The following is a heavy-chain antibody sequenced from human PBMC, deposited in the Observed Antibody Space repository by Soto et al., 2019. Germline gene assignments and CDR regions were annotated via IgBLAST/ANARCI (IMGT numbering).Heavy chain of an antibody. D-gene: IGHD6-19*01. J-gene: IGHJ4*02. CDR3: ARVGSGWYPFDY. V-gene: IGHV3-74*01. CDR1: GFTFSSYW. Sequence: EAQLVESGGGLVQPGGSLRLSCAASGFTFSSYWMHWVRQAPGKGLVWVSRIKTDGSITSYADSVQGRFTISRDNAKNPLYLQMTGLRAEDPAVYSCARVGSGWYPFDYWGQGTRSPSPQ. CDR2: IKTDGSIT.